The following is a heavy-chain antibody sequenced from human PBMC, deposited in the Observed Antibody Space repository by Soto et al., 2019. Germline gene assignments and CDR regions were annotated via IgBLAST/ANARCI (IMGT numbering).Heavy chain of an antibody. J-gene: IGHJ3*02. V-gene: IGHV3-21*01. CDR1: GFTFSSYS. CDR3: SRDKRDPPTAFDI. Sequence: GGSLRLSCAASGFTFSSYSMNWVRQAPGKGLEWVSSISSSSSYIYYADSVKGRFTISRGNAKNSLYLQMNSLRAEDTAVYYCSRDKRDPPTAFDIWGQGTMVTVSS. CDR2: ISSSSSYI.